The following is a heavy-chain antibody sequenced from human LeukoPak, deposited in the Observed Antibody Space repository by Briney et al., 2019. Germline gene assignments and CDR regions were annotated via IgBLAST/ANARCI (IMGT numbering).Heavy chain of an antibody. CDR2: IYYSGST. D-gene: IGHD1-1*01. J-gene: IGHJ4*02. Sequence: SETLSLTCTVSGVSISSYYWSWLRQPPGKGLEWIGYIYYSGSTNYNPSLKSRVTISVDTSKNQFSLKLSSVTAADTAVYYCASLTTGTTSSYYFDYWGQGTLVTVSS. CDR1: GVSISSYY. V-gene: IGHV4-59*01. CDR3: ASLTTGTTSSYYFDY.